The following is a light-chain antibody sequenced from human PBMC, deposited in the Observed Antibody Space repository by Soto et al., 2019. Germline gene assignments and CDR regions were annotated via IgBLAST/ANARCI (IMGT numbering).Light chain of an antibody. J-gene: IGLJ7*01. V-gene: IGLV1-44*01. Sequence: QSVLTQPPSASGTPGQRVTFSCSGSSSNIGGNTVSWFQHLPRTAPKLLIFSNSQRPSGVPDRFSGAKSGTSASLAISGLQSEDEANYYCATWDDSLSGFVVFGGGTQLTVL. CDR1: SSNIGGNT. CDR3: ATWDDSLSGFVV. CDR2: SNS.